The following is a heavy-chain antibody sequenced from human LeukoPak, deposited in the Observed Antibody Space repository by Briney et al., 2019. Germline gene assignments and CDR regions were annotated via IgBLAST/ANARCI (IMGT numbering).Heavy chain of an antibody. CDR2: TNAGNGNT. CDR3: AGEPIMVRGVVGWFDP. CDR1: GSTFTTYA. D-gene: IGHD3-10*01. V-gene: IGHV1-3*01. J-gene: IGHJ5*02. Sequence: GASVKVSCKASGSTFTTYAMHWVRQAPGQRLEWMGWTNAGNGNTKYSQKFQGRVTITRDTSASTAYMELSSLRSEDTAVYYCAGEPIMVRGVVGWFDPWGQGTLVTVSS.